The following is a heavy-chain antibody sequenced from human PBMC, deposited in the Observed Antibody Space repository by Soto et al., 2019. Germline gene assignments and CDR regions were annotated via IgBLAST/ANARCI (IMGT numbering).Heavy chain of an antibody. CDR3: ASGKYYGLDY. Sequence: SETKSQTRSVGGGCICRYSWRCIRQPTGKGLEWIGYIYYSGSTNYNPSLKSRVTISVDTSKNQFSLKLSSVTAADTAVYYCASGKYYGLDYWGQGTLVTVSS. CDR1: GGCICRYS. V-gene: IGHV4-59*01. D-gene: IGHD3-10*01. J-gene: IGHJ4*02. CDR2: IYYSGST.